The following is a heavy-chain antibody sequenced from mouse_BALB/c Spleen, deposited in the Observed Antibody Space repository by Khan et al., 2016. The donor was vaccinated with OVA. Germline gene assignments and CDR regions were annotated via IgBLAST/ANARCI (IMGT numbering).Heavy chain of an antibody. CDR1: GYTFTSYW. V-gene: IGHV1-7*01. J-gene: IGHJ3*01. CDR3: VNHGSSSAWFTY. CDR2: INPTTVYT. D-gene: IGHD1-1*01. Sequence: VQLQESGAELAKPGASVKMSCKASGYTFTSYWMHWVKQRPGQGLEWIGYINPTTVYTEYNQIFKDKATLTADKSSSTAYMQLSSLTSEDSAVYYCVNHGSSSAWFTYWGQGTLVTVSA.